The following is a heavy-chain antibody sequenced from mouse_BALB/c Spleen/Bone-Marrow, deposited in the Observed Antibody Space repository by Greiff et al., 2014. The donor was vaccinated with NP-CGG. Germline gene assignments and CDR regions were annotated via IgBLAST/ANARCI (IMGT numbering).Heavy chain of an antibody. J-gene: IGHJ2*01. CDR2: ISSGSSTI. Sequence: DVQLVESGGSLVQPGGSRKLSCAASGFTFSSFAMHRVRQAPEKGLEWVAYISSGSSTIYYADTVMGRFTISRDNPKNTLFLQMTSLRSEDTAMYYCARSGSSSGYFDYWGQGTTLTVSS. V-gene: IGHV5-17*02. CDR1: GFTFSSFA. CDR3: ARSGSSSGYFDY. D-gene: IGHD1-1*01.